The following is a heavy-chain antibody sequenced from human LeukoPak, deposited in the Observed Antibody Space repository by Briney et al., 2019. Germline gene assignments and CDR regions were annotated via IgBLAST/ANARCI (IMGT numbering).Heavy chain of an antibody. D-gene: IGHD5-18*01. Sequence: ASVKVSCNASGYTFTDYYMHWVRQAPGQGLEWMGWINTNTENQTYAQVFTVRFLFSLDTSVSTAYLQISSLKAEDTAVYYCARDDSFFLDYWGQGTLVTVSS. CDR2: INTNTENQ. CDR3: ARDDSFFLDY. J-gene: IGHJ4*02. V-gene: IGHV7-4-1*02. CDR1: GYTFTDYY.